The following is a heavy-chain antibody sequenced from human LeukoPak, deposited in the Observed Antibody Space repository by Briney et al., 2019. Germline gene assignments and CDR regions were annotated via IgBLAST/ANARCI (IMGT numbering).Heavy chain of an antibody. Sequence: GGSLRLSCAASGFTFSDYYMSWIRQAPGKGLEWVSYISSSSSYTNYADSVKGRFTISRDNAKNSLYLQMNSLRAEDTAVYYCAGSRLWFGGGGAFDIWGQGTMVTDSS. CDR3: AGSRLWFGGGGAFDI. V-gene: IGHV3-11*03. CDR1: GFTFSDYY. CDR2: ISSSSSYT. D-gene: IGHD3-10*01. J-gene: IGHJ3*02.